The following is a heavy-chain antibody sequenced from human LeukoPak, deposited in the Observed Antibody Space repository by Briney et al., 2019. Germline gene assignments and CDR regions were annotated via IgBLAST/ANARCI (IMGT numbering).Heavy chain of an antibody. V-gene: IGHV1-18*01. CDR3: ARQLPDWNYGSTDY. D-gene: IGHD1-7*01. Sequence: ASVKVSCKASGYTFTSYGISWVRQAPGQGLEWMGWISAYNGNTNYAQKLQGRVTMTTDTSTSTAYIELRSLRSDDTAVYYCARQLPDWNYGSTDYWGQGTLVTVSS. J-gene: IGHJ4*02. CDR2: ISAYNGNT. CDR1: GYTFTSYG.